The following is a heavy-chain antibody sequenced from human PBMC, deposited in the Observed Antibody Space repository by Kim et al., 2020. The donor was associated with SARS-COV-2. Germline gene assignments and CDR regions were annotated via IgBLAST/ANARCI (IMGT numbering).Heavy chain of an antibody. V-gene: IGHV3-49*03. CDR2: IRSNTYGGTT. J-gene: IGHJ3*02. Sequence: GGSLRLSCADSGFALGDSPMSWLRQAPGKGLELLGYIRSNTYGGTTEYGASVKGRFTLSRDDSKNVAYLQMNILKSEDTGVYYCARAVSQSGDAFDIWG. D-gene: IGHD3-10*01. CDR3: ARAVSQSGDAFDI. CDR1: GFALGDSP.